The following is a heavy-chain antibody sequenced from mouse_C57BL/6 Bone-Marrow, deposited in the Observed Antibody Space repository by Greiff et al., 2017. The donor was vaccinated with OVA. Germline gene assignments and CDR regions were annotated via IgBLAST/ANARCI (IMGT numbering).Heavy chain of an antibody. CDR3: VRPVHYEYEWYFDV. Sequence: EVQVVESGGGLVQPKGSLKLSCAASGFSFNTYAMNWVRQAPGKGLEWVARIRSKSNNYATYYADSVKDRFTISRADSESMLYLQMNNLKTEDTAMYYCVRPVHYEYEWYFDVWGTGTTVTVSS. CDR1: GFSFNTYA. CDR2: IRSKSNNYAT. V-gene: IGHV10-1*01. J-gene: IGHJ1*03. D-gene: IGHD2-4*01.